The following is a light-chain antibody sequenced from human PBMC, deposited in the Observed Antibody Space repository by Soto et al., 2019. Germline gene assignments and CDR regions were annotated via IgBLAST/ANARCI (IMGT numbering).Light chain of an antibody. Sequence: EIVLTQSPATLSLSPGERAPLSCRASQSVSRYLAWYQQRPGQAPRLLIYDTSNRVTGIPARFSGSGSGTDFTLTISSLEPEDFAVYYCQHYDNWPPWTFGQGTKVDIK. J-gene: IGKJ1*01. CDR2: DTS. CDR3: QHYDNWPPWT. CDR1: QSVSRY. V-gene: IGKV3-11*01.